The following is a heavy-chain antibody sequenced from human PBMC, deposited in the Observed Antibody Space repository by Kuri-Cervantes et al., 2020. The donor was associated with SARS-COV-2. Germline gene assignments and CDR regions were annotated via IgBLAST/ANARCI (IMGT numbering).Heavy chain of an antibody. D-gene: IGHD5-24*01. J-gene: IGHJ5*02. V-gene: IGHV4-4*07. CDR1: GGPISGYY. CDR3: ARGVVTIYGFLVFLPAAGWLDP. Sequence: GSLRLSCTLSGGPISGYYWSWIRQSAGKGLEFIGRVYSSGGTNYNPSLKSRVTISVDTSKKQFSLKLTSVTAADTAVYYCARGVVTIYGFLVFLPAAGWLDPWGQGTLVTVSS. CDR2: VYSSGGT.